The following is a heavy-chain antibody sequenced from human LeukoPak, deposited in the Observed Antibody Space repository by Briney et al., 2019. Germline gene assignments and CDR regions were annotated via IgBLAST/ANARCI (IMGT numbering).Heavy chain of an antibody. Sequence: TSETLSLTCTVSGGSISSGSYYWSWIRQPAGKGLEWIGRIYTSGSTNYNPSLKSRVTISVDTSKNQFSLKLSSVTAADTAVYYCARDSPGGSPATADYWGQGTLVTVSS. CDR2: IYTSGST. J-gene: IGHJ4*02. CDR1: GGSISSGSYY. D-gene: IGHD1-26*01. V-gene: IGHV4-61*02. CDR3: ARDSPGGSPATADY.